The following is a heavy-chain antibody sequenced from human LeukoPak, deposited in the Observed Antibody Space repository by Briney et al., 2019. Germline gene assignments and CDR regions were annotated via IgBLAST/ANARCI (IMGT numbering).Heavy chain of an antibody. CDR1: GGTFSSHA. CDR2: IIPIFGTA. V-gene: IGHV1-69*05. D-gene: IGHD3-22*01. CDR3: ASYYDSSGAPFDY. J-gene: IGHJ4*02. Sequence: SVKVSCKASGGTFSSHAISWVRQAPGQGLEWMGGIIPIFGTANYAQKFQGRVTITTDESTSTAYMELSSLRSEDTAVYYCASYYDSSGAPFDYWGQGTLVTVSS.